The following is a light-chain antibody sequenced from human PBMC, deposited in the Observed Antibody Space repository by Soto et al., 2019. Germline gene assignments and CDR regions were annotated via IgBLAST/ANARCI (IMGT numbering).Light chain of an antibody. CDR1: QSFSSY. Sequence: EIVLTQSPATLSLSPGERATLSCRAGQSFSSYLAWYQQKPGQAPRLLIYDASNRATDIPARFSGSGSGTDFTLTISSLEPEDFAVYYCQQRSNWPGTFGQGTKVEIK. J-gene: IGKJ1*01. V-gene: IGKV3-11*01. CDR3: QQRSNWPGT. CDR2: DAS.